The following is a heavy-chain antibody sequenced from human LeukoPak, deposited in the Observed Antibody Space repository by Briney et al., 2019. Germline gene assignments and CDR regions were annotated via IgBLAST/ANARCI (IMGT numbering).Heavy chain of an antibody. CDR2: IYYSGST. J-gene: IGHJ4*02. Sequence: NPWETLSLTCTVSGGSISSYYWSWIRQPPGKGLEWVGYIYYSGSTNYNPSRKKRLTISVEPSKNQFLLKLSYMTAADNAVDYCAMTVGMVGGVISYFDYWGQGTLVTVSS. CDR3: AMTVGMVGGVISYFDY. CDR1: GGSISSYY. V-gene: IGHV4-59*08. D-gene: IGHD3-10*01.